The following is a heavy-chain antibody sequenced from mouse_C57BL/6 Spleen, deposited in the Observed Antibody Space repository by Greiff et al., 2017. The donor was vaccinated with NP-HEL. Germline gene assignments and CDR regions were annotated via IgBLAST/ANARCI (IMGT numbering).Heavy chain of an antibody. Sequence: VQLQQPGAELVMPGASVKLSCKASGYTFTSYWMHWVKQRPGQGLEWIGEIDPSDSYTNYNQKFKGKSTLTVDKSSSTAYMQRSSLTSEDSAVYYCARDGGYFDYWGQGTTLTVSS. CDR3: ARDGGYFDY. V-gene: IGHV1-69*01. D-gene: IGHD1-1*01. CDR1: GYTFTSYW. CDR2: IDPSDSYT. J-gene: IGHJ2*01.